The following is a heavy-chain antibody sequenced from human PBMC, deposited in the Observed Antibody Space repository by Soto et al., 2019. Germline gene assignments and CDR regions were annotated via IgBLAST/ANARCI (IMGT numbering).Heavy chain of an antibody. D-gene: IGHD2-15*01. J-gene: IGHJ2*01. V-gene: IGHV3-21*01. CDR3: ARGYCSGGSCYYDWYFDL. CDR1: GFTFSSYS. Sequence: EVQLVESGGGLVKPGGSLRLSCAASGFTFSSYSMNWVRQAPGKGLEWVSSISSSSYIYYADSVKGRFTISRDNAKNSLYLQMNSLRAEDTAVYYCARGYCSGGSCYYDWYFDLWGRGTLVTVSS. CDR2: ISSSSYI.